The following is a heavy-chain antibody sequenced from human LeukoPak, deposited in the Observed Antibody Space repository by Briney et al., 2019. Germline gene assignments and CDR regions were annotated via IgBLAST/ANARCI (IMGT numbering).Heavy chain of an antibody. J-gene: IGHJ4*02. Sequence: SETLSLTCTVSGGSISSSSYYWGWIRQPPGKGLEWIGSIYYSGSTYYNPPLKSRVTISVDTSKNQFSLKLSSVTAADTAVYYCARHDGIAAPHDYWGQGTLVTVSS. CDR3: ARHDGIAAPHDY. CDR2: IYYSGST. CDR1: GGSISSSSYY. V-gene: IGHV4-39*01. D-gene: IGHD6-13*01.